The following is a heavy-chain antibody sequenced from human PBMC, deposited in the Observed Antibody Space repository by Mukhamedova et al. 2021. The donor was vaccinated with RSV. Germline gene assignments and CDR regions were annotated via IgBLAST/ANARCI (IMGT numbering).Heavy chain of an antibody. CDR2: ISYDGTHE. V-gene: IGHV3-30*01. CDR3: ARVRGFPIAVGAYFDY. J-gene: IGHJ4*01. Sequence: STFVMHWVRQAPGKGLEWVAVISYDGTHEYYADSVKGRFTISRDNSKNTLFLQMNSLRDDDTAVYYCARVRGFPIAVGAYFDYWG. D-gene: IGHD6-19*01. CDR1: STFV.